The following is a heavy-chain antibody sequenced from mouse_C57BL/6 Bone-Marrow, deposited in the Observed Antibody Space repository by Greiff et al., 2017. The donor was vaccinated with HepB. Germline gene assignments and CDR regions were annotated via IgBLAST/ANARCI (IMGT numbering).Heavy chain of an antibody. V-gene: IGHV1-54*01. CDR1: GYAFTNYL. CDR3: GSRCNYGYFDV. Sequence: QVQLQQSGAELVRPGTSVKVSCKASGYAFTNYLIEWVKQRPGQGLEWIGVINPGSGGTNYNEKFKGKATLTADKSSSTAYMQLSSLTSEDSAVYLCGSRCNYGYFDVWGTGTTVTVSS. J-gene: IGHJ1*03. CDR2: INPGSGGT.